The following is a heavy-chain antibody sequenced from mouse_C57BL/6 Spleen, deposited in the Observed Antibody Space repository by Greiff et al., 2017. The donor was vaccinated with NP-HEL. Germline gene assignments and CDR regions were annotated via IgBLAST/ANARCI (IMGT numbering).Heavy chain of an antibody. J-gene: IGHJ2*01. Sequence: QVQLQQSGPELVKPGASVKISCKASGYAFSSSWMNWVKQRPGKGLEWIGRIYPGDGDTNYNGKFKGKATLTADKSSSTAYMQLSSLTSEDSAVYFCARLVDYDYFDYWGQGTTLTVSS. CDR3: ARLVDYDYFDY. D-gene: IGHD2-4*01. V-gene: IGHV1-82*01. CDR1: GYAFSSSW. CDR2: IYPGDGDT.